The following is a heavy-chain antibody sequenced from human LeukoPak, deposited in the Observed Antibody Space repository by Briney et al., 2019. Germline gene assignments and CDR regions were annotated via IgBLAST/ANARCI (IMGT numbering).Heavy chain of an antibody. CDR3: AREDYGGTNFDY. J-gene: IGHJ4*02. Sequence: GGSLRLSCTGSGFTLSDYYINWVRQAPGKGLEWVSQISKTGSTKYYSDSVQGRFTISRDNVKNSVSLQMKSLSAEDAAVYYCAREDYGGTNFDYWGQGALVALSS. V-gene: IGHV3-11*01. CDR2: ISKTGSTK. D-gene: IGHD4-23*01. CDR1: GFTLSDYY.